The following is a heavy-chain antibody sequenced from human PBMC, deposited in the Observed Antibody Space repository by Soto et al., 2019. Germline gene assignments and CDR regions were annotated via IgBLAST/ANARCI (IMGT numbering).Heavy chain of an antibody. V-gene: IGHV3-30-3*01. CDR2: ISYDGSNK. D-gene: IGHD2-2*01. CDR1: GFTFSSYA. J-gene: IGHJ3*02. CDR3: ANAPGYCSSTSCSGVAFEI. Sequence: GGSLRLSCAASGFTFSSYAMHWVRQAPGKGLEWVAVISYDGSNKYYADSVKGRFTISRDNSKNTLYLQMNSLRAEDTAVYYCANAPGYCSSTSCSGVAFEIWGQGTMVTVSS.